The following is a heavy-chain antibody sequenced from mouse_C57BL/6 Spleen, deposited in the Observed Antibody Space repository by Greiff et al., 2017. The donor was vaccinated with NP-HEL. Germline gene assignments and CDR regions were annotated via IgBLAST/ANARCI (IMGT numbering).Heavy chain of an antibody. CDR3: ATGTGAY. V-gene: IGHV5-17*01. Sequence: EVKLMESGGGLVKPGGSLKLSCAASGFTFSDYGMHWVRQAPEKGLEWVAYISSGSSTIDYADTVKGRFTISRDNAKNTLFLQMTSLRSEDTAVYYCATGTGAYWGQGTLVTVSA. D-gene: IGHD4-1*01. CDR1: GFTFSDYG. CDR2: ISSGSSTI. J-gene: IGHJ3*01.